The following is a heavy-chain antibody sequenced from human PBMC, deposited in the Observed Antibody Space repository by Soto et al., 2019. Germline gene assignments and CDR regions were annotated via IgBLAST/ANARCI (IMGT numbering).Heavy chain of an antibody. Sequence: EVQLVESGEGLVKPGGSLRLSCAASGFTFSGHTMNWVRQAPGKGLEWVSSITSSSTYIYYADSVKGRFTISRDNPKNSLFLQMNSLRAEDTAVYYCARDQLEFTYWGQGTLVTVSS. J-gene: IGHJ4*02. CDR3: ARDQLEFTY. D-gene: IGHD1-1*01. V-gene: IGHV3-21*01. CDR1: GFTFSGHT. CDR2: ITSSSTYI.